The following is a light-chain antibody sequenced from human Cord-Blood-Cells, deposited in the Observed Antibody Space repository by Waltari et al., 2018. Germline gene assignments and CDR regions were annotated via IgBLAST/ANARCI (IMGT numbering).Light chain of an antibody. V-gene: IGKV1-6*01. J-gene: IGKJ1*01. CDR1: QGIRND. Sequence: AIQMTQSPSSLSASVGDRVTITCRASQGIRNDLGWYQQKPGKAPKLLIYAASSLQSGVPSRFSDSGSGTDFTLTISSLQPEDFAPYYCLQDYNYPWTFGQGTKVEIK. CDR3: LQDYNYPWT. CDR2: AAS.